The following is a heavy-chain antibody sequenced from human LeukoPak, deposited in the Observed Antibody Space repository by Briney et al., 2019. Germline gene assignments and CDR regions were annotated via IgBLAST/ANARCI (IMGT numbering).Heavy chain of an antibody. CDR1: GGSISSSSYY. V-gene: IGHV4-39*07. D-gene: IGHD2-21*02. CDR3: ARDRDDDAFDI. CDR2: IYTSGST. Sequence: PSETLSLTCTVSGGSISSSSYYWGWIRQPPGKGLEWIGRIYTSGSTNYNPSLKSRVTMSVDTSKNQFSLKLSSVTAADTAVYYCARDRDDDAFDIWGQGTMVTVSS. J-gene: IGHJ3*02.